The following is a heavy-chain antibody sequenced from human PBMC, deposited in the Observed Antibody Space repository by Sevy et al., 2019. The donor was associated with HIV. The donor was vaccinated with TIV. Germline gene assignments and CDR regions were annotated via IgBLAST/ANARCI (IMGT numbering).Heavy chain of an antibody. D-gene: IGHD1-26*01. V-gene: IGHV3-48*02. CDR2: ISSSSSTI. CDR1: GFTFSSYS. J-gene: IGHJ4*02. CDR3: ARGEWELHFDY. Sequence: GGSLRLSCAASGFTFSSYSMNWVHQAPGKGLEWVSYISSSSSTIYYADSVKGRFTISRDNAKSSLYLQINSLRDEDTAVYYCARGEWELHFDYWGQGTLVTVSS.